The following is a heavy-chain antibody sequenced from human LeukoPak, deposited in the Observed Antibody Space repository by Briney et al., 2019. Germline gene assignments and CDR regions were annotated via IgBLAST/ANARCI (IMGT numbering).Heavy chain of an antibody. J-gene: IGHJ4*02. CDR2: IYPGDSDA. Sequence: GESLKISCKGSGYSSTSYWIGWVRQMPGKGLKWMGIIYPGDSDARYSPSFQGQVTISADKSISTAYLQWSSLKASDTAMYYCATPHLNYYDSIGLTVWGQGTLVTVSS. CDR3: ATPHLNYYDSIGLTV. D-gene: IGHD3-22*01. V-gene: IGHV5-51*01. CDR1: GYSSTSYW.